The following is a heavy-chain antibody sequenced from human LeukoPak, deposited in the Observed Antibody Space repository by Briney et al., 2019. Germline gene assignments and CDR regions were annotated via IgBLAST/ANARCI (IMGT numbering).Heavy chain of an antibody. V-gene: IGHV1-2*06. CDR2: INPNSGGT. Sequence: ASVKVSCKASGYTFTGYYMHWVRQAPGQGLGWMGRINPNSGGTNYAQKFQGRVTMTRDTSISTAYMELSRLRSDDTAVYYCASGVVDYYGEDYWGQGTLVTVSS. CDR1: GYTFTGYY. D-gene: IGHD2-21*01. J-gene: IGHJ4*02. CDR3: ASGVVDYYGEDY.